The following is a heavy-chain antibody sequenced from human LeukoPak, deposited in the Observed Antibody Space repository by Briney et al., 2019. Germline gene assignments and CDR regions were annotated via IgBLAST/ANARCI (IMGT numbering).Heavy chain of an antibody. CDR3: AREAYCSGGSCYSFISY. CDR1: GGSISSYY. Sequence: SETLSLTCTVSGGSISSYYWSWIRQPAGKGLEWIGRIHTSGSTNYNPSLKSRVTMSVDTSKNQFSLKLSSVTAADTAVYYCAREAYCSGGSCYSFISYWGQGTLVTVSS. D-gene: IGHD2-15*01. V-gene: IGHV4-4*07. J-gene: IGHJ4*02. CDR2: IHTSGST.